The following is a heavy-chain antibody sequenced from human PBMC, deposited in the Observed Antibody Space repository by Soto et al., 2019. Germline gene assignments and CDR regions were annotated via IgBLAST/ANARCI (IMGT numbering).Heavy chain of an antibody. CDR2: VRNKANNYNT. J-gene: IGHJ4*02. V-gene: IGHV3-72*01. CDR3: ARLGSSGSYRNYSFDY. CDR1: GFTFSDHY. Sequence: GGSLRLSCAASGFTFSDHYMDWVRQAPGKGLEWVGRVRNKANNYNTEYAASVKGRFTISRDDSKYSLYLQMNSLKTEDTAVYYCARLGSSGSYRNYSFDYWGQGTLVTVSS. D-gene: IGHD3-10*01.